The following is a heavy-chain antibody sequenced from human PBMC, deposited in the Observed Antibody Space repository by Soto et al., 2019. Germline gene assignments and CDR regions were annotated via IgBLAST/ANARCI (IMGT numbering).Heavy chain of an antibody. V-gene: IGHV3-30*18. J-gene: IGHJ3*02. CDR3: AKVHDGDYTIGAFDI. CDR1: GCTLSSYG. Sequence: QVQLVESGGGVVQPGRSLRLSCAASGCTLSSYGMHWVRQAPGKGLEWVAVISYDGSNKYYADSVKGRFTISRDNSKNTLYLQMNSLRAEDTAVYYCAKVHDGDYTIGAFDIWGQGTMVTVSS. D-gene: IGHD4-17*01. CDR2: ISYDGSNK.